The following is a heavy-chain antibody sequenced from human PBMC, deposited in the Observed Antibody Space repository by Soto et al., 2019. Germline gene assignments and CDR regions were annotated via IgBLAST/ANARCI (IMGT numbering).Heavy chain of an antibody. CDR3: ARDDYDTFGFQY. J-gene: IGHJ1*01. V-gene: IGHV3-7*01. Sequence: EVQLVESGGGLVQPGGSLRLSCAASGFTLSNYWMSWVRQAPGKGPEWVANIKQDGSEEDFADSVKGRFTISRDNAKNSLYLQMNSLRAEDTAVYYCARDDYDTFGFQYWGQGTLVTVSS. CDR2: IKQDGSEE. CDR1: GFTLSNYW. D-gene: IGHD3-22*01.